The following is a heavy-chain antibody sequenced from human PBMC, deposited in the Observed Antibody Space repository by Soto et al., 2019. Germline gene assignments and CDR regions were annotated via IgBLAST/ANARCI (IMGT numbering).Heavy chain of an antibody. Sequence: EVQLVESGGGLVQPGGSLRLSCAASGLTFSSYWMHWVRQAPGKGLVWVSRISTDGSVTTYADSVKGRFTISRDNAKNTLYLPMNSLRTEDTAVYYCARAPYSSGWWGFDYWGQGTRVTVSS. J-gene: IGHJ4*02. CDR3: ARAPYSSGWWGFDY. CDR1: GLTFSSYW. V-gene: IGHV3-74*01. D-gene: IGHD6-19*01. CDR2: ISTDGSVT.